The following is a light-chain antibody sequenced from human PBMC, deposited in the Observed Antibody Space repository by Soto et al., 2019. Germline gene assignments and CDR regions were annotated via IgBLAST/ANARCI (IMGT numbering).Light chain of an antibody. CDR3: QQYGSSPPQT. J-gene: IGKJ2*01. CDR2: GAS. Sequence: ESVLTQSPGTLSLSPGEIATLSCRASQSVSSSYLAWYQQKPGQAPRLLIYGASSRATGIPDRFSGSGSGTDFTLTISRLEPEDFAVYYCQQYGSSPPQTFGQGTKLEIK. CDR1: QSVSSSY. V-gene: IGKV3-20*01.